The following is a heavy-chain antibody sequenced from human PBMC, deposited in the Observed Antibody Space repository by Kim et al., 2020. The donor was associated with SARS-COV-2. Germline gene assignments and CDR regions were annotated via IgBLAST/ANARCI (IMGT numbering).Heavy chain of an antibody. J-gene: IGHJ6*02. D-gene: IGHD3-9*01. Sequence: GGSLRLSCAASGFTFSSYSMNWVRQAPGKGLEWVSSISSSSSYIYYVDSVKGRFTISRDNAKNSLYLQMNSLRAEDTAVYYCARDSAILTGYRGMDVWGQGTTVTVSS. V-gene: IGHV3-21*04. CDR1: GFTFSSYS. CDR2: ISSSSSYI. CDR3: ARDSAILTGYRGMDV.